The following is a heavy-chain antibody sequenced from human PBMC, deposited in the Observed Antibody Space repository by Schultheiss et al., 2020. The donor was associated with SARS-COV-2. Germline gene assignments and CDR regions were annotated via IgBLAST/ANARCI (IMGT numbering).Heavy chain of an antibody. V-gene: IGHV5-10-1*04. D-gene: IGHD2-2*01. CDR3: ARASGYCSSTTCSHFDY. Sequence: ESLKISCQGSGYSFTNYWIGWVRQMPGKGLEWMGRINPSDSYTNYSPSFQGQVTISADKSISTAYLQWSSLKASDTAMYYCARASGYCSSTTCSHFDYWGQGTLVTVSS. CDR1: GYSFTNYW. J-gene: IGHJ4*02. CDR2: INPSDSYT.